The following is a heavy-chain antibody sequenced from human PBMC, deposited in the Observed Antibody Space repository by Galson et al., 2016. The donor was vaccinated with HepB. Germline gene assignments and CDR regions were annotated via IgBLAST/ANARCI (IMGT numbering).Heavy chain of an antibody. V-gene: IGHV3-23*01. D-gene: IGHD3-22*01. CDR3: AKNRHVVVVVAGMDV. J-gene: IGHJ6*04. CDR1: GFTFGTYG. Sequence: SLRLSCAASGFTFGTYGLTWVRQAPGKGLEWVSSIGGSGSSTYYADSVKGRFTISRDNSKNTLYLQMHSLRAEDTAKYYCAKNRHVVVVVAGMDVWGKGTTVTVSS. CDR2: IGGSGSST.